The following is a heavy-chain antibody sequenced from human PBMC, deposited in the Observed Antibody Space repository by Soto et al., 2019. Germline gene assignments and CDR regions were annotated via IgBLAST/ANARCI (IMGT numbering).Heavy chain of an antibody. CDR2: ISGSGGST. J-gene: IGHJ4*02. CDR3: AKRSILTVYYRNLYCFDY. D-gene: IGHD3-9*01. CDR1: GFTFSSYA. Sequence: LRLSCAASGFTFSSYAMSWVRQAPGKGLEWGSAISGSGGSTYYADSVKGRFTISRDNSKNTLYLQMNSLRAEVTAVYYCAKRSILTVYYRNLYCFDYWGQGTLVTVSS. V-gene: IGHV3-23*01.